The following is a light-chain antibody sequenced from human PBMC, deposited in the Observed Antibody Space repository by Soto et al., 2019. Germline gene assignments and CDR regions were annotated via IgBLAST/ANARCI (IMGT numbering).Light chain of an antibody. Sequence: PGERATLSCRASRSVTNNYLAWHQQKPGQTPRLLIYGASNRATGIPARFSGSGSATDFTLTISSLEPEDFAVYYCQQRSSWITFGQGTRLENK. CDR2: GAS. CDR3: QQRSSWIT. V-gene: IGKV3-11*01. J-gene: IGKJ5*01. CDR1: RSVTNNY.